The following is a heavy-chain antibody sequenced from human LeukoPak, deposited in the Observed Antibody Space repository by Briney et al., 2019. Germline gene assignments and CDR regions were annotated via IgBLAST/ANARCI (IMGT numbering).Heavy chain of an antibody. Sequence: SVKVSCKASGGTYSSYAISWVRQAPGQGLEWMGGIIPMFGTATYAQKFQGRVTITTDESTSTAYMELSSLISEDTAVYYCARVDPSSSSQALDSWGQGTLVTVSS. CDR2: IIPMFGTA. CDR1: GGTYSSYA. D-gene: IGHD6-6*01. CDR3: ARVDPSSSSQALDS. V-gene: IGHV1-69*05. J-gene: IGHJ4*02.